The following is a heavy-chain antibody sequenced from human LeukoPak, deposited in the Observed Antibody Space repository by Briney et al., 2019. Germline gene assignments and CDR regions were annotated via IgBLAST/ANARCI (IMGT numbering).Heavy chain of an antibody. CDR2: ISAYNGNT. CDR3: ARLIAAAGPFYYMDV. V-gene: IGHV1-18*01. D-gene: IGHD6-13*01. Sequence: VASVKVSCKASGYTFTSYGISWVRQAPGQGLEWMGWISAYNGNTNYAQKLQGRVTMTTDTSTSTAYMELRSLRSDDTAVYYCARLIAAAGPFYYMDVWGKGTTVTVSS. CDR1: GYTFTSYG. J-gene: IGHJ6*03.